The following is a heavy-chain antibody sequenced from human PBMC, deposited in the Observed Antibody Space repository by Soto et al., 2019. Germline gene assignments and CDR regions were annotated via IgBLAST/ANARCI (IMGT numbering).Heavy chain of an antibody. J-gene: IGHJ4*02. V-gene: IGHV3-30*18. CDR3: AKDQGGQQLGPDY. CDR2: ISYDGSNK. CDR1: GFTFSSYG. Sequence: AGGSLRLSCAASGFTFSSYGMHWVRQAPGKGLEWVAVISYDGSNKYYADSVKGRFTISRDNSKNTLYLQMNSLRAEDTAVYYCAKDQGGQQLGPDYWGQGTLVTVSS. D-gene: IGHD6-13*01.